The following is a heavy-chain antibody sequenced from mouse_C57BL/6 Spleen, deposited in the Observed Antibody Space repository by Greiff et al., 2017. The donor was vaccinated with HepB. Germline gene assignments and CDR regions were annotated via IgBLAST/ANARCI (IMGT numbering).Heavy chain of an antibody. V-gene: IGHV14-2*01. Sequence: VQLQQSVAALVKPVASVIFSCTASGFTFFFYFMLWLLLRPEPHLAWIGRFDPADGETKYAPTFQGKATITADTSSNTAYLQLSSLTSEDTAVYYCARRGYYYGSSYSYAMDYWGQGTSVTVSS. CDR2: FDPADGET. CDR3: ARRGYYYGSSYSYAMDY. D-gene: IGHD1-1*01. CDR1: GFTFFFYF. J-gene: IGHJ4*01.